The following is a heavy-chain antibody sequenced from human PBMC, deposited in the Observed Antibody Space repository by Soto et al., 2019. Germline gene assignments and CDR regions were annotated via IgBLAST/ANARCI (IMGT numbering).Heavy chain of an antibody. Sequence: VQLVESGGGVVQPGRSLRRSCAASGFTFSSYAMSWVRQAPGTGLECVSTISGSGGTTYYADSVKGRFTISRDNSKNTLYLQMNSLRAEATAVYYCATVRSTTIFDVVSLFDYWGQGTLVNVSS. CDR1: GFTFSSYA. J-gene: IGHJ4*02. V-gene: IGHV3-23*04. CDR3: ATVRSTTIFDVVSLFDY. D-gene: IGHD3-3*01. CDR2: ISGSGGTT.